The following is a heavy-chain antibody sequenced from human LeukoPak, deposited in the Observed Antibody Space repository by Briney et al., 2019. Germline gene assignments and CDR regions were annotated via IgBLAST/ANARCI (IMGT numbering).Heavy chain of an antibody. V-gene: IGHV3-23*01. CDR3: AKESAYTSPRNYYFET. CDR1: GFTFSSYA. Sequence: GGSLRLSCAASGFTFSSYAMSWVRQAPGKGLEWVSAISGRADRTYYADSVKGRFTISRDNSKNTLNLQMNSLRAEDTAIYYCAKESAYTSPRNYYFETWGQGTLVTVSS. D-gene: IGHD1-14*01. CDR2: ISGRADRT. J-gene: IGHJ4*02.